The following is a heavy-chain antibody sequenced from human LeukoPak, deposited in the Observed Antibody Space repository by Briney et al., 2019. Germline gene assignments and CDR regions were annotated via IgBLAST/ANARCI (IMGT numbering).Heavy chain of an antibody. CDR2: INHSGST. CDR3: ARRMVRGVITPFDY. J-gene: IGHJ4*02. D-gene: IGHD3-10*01. V-gene: IGHV4-34*01. Sequence: PSETLSLTCAVYGGSFSGYYWSWIRQPPGKGLEWIGEINHSGSTNYNPSLKSRVTISVDTSKNQFSLKLSSVTAADTAVYYCARRMVRGVITPFDYWGQGTLVTVSS. CDR1: GGSFSGYY.